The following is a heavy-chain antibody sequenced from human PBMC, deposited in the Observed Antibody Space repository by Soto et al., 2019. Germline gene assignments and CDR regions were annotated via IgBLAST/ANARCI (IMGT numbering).Heavy chain of an antibody. CDR3: AKDRERYCTNSVCYIMDV. CDR1: GFTFSSYA. D-gene: IGHD2-8*01. V-gene: IGHV3-23*01. Sequence: GGSLRLSCAASGFTFSSYAMSWVRQAPGKGLEWVSAISGSGGSTYYADSVKGRFTISRDNSKNTLYLQMNSLRAEDTAVYYCAKDRERYCTNSVCYIMDVWGKGTTVTVSS. CDR2: ISGSGGST. J-gene: IGHJ6*03.